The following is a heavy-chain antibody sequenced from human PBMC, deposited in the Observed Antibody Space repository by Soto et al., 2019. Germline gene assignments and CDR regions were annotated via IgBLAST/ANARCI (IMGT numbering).Heavy chain of an antibody. J-gene: IGHJ6*02. V-gene: IGHV3-33*01. CDR1: GFTFSSYG. Sequence: GGSLRLSCAASGFTFSSYGMHWVRQAPGKGLEWVAVIWYDGSNKYYADSVKGRFTISRDNSKNTLYLQMNSLRAEDTAVYYCARVGWEDSSARWHYYYGMDVCRQGTTVTVSS. CDR3: ARVGWEDSSARWHYYYGMDV. CDR2: IWYDGSNK. D-gene: IGHD6-6*01.